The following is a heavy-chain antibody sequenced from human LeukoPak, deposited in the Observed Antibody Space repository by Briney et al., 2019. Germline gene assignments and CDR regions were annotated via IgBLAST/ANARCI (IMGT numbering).Heavy chain of an antibody. CDR3: AKRGGLDPFTFYLDS. D-gene: IGHD3-16*01. Sequence: HPGGSLRLSCAASGFTFSSYWMSWVRQAPGKGLEWVANIKQDGSEKYYVDSVKGRFTISRDNAKNSLYLQMNSLRAEDTAVYYCAKRGGLDPFTFYLDSWGQGTLVTVSS. J-gene: IGHJ4*02. CDR1: GFTFSSYW. V-gene: IGHV3-7*03. CDR2: IKQDGSEK.